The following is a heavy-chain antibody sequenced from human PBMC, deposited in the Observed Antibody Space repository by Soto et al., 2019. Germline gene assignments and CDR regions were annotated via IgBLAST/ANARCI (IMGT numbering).Heavy chain of an antibody. J-gene: IGHJ3*02. CDR2: ISYDGSNK. Sequence: GGSLSLSCAASGFTFSGYALHWVRQAPGKGLEWVAVISYDGSNKYYADAVKGRFTISRDNSKNTLYLQMNSLRAEDTAVYYCAREALTIFNDAFDIWGQGTMVTVSS. CDR3: AREALTIFNDAFDI. CDR1: GFTFSGYA. V-gene: IGHV3-30-3*01. D-gene: IGHD3-3*01.